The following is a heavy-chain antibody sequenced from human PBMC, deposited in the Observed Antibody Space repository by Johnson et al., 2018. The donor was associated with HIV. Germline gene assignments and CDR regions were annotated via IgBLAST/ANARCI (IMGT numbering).Heavy chain of an antibody. CDR2: IRSKAYGGTT. Sequence: EHLVDGEGGLVQHGRSLRLSCVASGFTRSSNWKSWVRQAPGKGLEWVGFIRSKAYGGTTEYAASVQGRFTISRDDSKSIAYLQMNSLKTEDTAVYYCASDILFGTTRFDHDAFDVWGQGTMVTVSS. J-gene: IGHJ3*01. V-gene: IGHV3-49*04. CDR1: GFTRSSNW. D-gene: IGHD1-1*01. CDR3: ASDILFGTTRFDHDAFDV.